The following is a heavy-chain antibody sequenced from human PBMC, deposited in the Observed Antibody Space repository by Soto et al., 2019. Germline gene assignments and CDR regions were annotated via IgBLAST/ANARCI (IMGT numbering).Heavy chain of an antibody. CDR1: GFSLSTYHMG. Sequence: QITLKESGPTLVRTAQTLTLTCDFSGFSLSTYHMGVAWIRQPPGKALEWLALIYWDDDKRYSPSLKDRLAISKDTSSNQVVLTITNIDPGDSATYFCAHAGDYDLLTFDHWGPGTLVTGSS. D-gene: IGHD4-17*01. CDR2: IYWDDDK. J-gene: IGHJ4*02. CDR3: AHAGDYDLLTFDH. V-gene: IGHV2-5*02.